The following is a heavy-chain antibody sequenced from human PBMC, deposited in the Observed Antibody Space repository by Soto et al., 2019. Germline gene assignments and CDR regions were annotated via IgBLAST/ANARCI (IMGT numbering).Heavy chain of an antibody. J-gene: IGHJ4*02. CDR3: VRRAYGGDWPPASR. CDR2: IYPADSDT. Sequence: PGESLKISCEASGYAFSTYWIGWVRQMPGKGLEWMGIIYPADSDTRYSPSFQGQVTISADKSISTAFLQWSSLKASDSAIYYCVRRAYGGDWPPASRWGQGTQVTVSS. CDR1: GYAFSTYW. D-gene: IGHD3-16*01. V-gene: IGHV5-51*01.